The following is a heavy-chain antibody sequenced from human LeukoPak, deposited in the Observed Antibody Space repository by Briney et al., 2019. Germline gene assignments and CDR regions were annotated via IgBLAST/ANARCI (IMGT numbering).Heavy chain of an antibody. Sequence: SETLSLTCAVYGGSFSGYYWSWIRQPPGKGLEWIGEINYSGSTNYNPSLKSRVTISVDTSKNQFSLKLSSVTAADTAVYYCARGSVSAYYYDSSGYYYYYWGQGTLVTVSS. V-gene: IGHV4-34*01. CDR1: GGSFSGYY. CDR2: INYSGST. D-gene: IGHD3-22*01. J-gene: IGHJ4*02. CDR3: ARGSVSAYYYDSSGYYYYY.